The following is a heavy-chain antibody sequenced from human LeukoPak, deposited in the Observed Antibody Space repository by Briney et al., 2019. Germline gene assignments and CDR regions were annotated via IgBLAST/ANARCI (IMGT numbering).Heavy chain of an antibody. J-gene: IGHJ5*02. Sequence: SQTLSLTCTVSGGSISSGSYYWSWIRQPAGKGLEWIGRIYTSGSTNYNPSLKSRVTISVDTSKNQFSLKLSSVTAADTAVYYCARDHYDSSGHYYWFDPWGQGTLVTVSS. CDR2: IYTSGST. CDR1: GGSISSGSYY. V-gene: IGHV4-61*02. CDR3: ARDHYDSSGHYYWFDP. D-gene: IGHD3-22*01.